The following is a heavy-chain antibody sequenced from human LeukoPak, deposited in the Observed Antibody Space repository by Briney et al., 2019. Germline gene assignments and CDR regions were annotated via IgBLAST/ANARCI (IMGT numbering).Heavy chain of an antibody. J-gene: IGHJ4*02. CDR3: AKVPKDTAMGRAGYFDY. V-gene: IGHV3-30*18. CDR1: GVALSSYA. D-gene: IGHD5-18*01. CDR2: ISFDGSNK. Sequence: PGGTPRLSRAASGVALSSYAAKGGSDTPEEGVWRGAVISFDGSNKYYAGSVKGRFTISRDNSKNTLYLQMNSLRAEDTAVYYCAKVPKDTAMGRAGYFDYWGQGTLVTVSS.